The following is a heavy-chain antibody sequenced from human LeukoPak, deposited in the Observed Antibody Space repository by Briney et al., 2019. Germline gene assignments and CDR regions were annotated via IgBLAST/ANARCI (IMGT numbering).Heavy chain of an antibody. V-gene: IGHV4-34*01. CDR3: ARGRLLWRSWYNYFDC. Sequence: SETLSLTCAVYGGSFSGYYWSWIRQPPGKGLEWVGEINHSGSTNYNPSLKSRVTISVDTSKNQFSLKLSSVTAADTAVYYCARGRLLWRSWYNYFDCWGQGTLVTVSS. CDR2: INHSGST. J-gene: IGHJ4*02. D-gene: IGHD6-13*01. CDR1: GGSFSGYY.